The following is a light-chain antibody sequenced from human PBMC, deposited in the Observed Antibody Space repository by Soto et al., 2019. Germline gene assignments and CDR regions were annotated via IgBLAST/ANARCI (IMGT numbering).Light chain of an antibody. CDR1: QSLVYSDGYTY. V-gene: IGKV2-30*01. CDR3: MQGTHWPLA. J-gene: IGKJ5*01. CDR2: KGS. Sequence: DVVMTQSPLSLPVTLGQPASISCRSSQSLVYSDGYTYLNWFHQRPGQSPRRLIYKGSNRDSGVPDRFSGSGSGTDFTLKISRVEAEDVGVYYCMQGTHWPLAFGQGTRLEIK.